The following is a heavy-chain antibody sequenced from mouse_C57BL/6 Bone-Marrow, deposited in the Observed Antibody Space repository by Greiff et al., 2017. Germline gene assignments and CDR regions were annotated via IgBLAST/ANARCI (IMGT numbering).Heavy chain of an antibody. J-gene: IGHJ3*01. D-gene: IGHD1-1*01. CDR2: IYPRSGNT. V-gene: IGHV1-81*01. CDR1: GYTFTSYG. Sequence: QVQLQQSGAELARPGASVKLSCKASGYTFTSYGISWVKQRTGQGLEWIGEIYPRSGNTYYNEKFKGKATLTADQSSSTAYMTLNSLTSEDAAVYFCARMDYYGSSYGCAYWGQGTLVTVSA. CDR3: ARMDYYGSSYGCAY.